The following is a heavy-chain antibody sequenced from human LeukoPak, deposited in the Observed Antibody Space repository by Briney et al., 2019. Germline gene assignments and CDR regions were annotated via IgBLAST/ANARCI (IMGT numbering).Heavy chain of an antibody. CDR2: INPSAGST. J-gene: IGHJ4*02. CDR1: GGTFSSYG. CDR3: ARHQGAGEYPFDY. Sequence: ASVKVSCKASGGTFSSYGISWVRQAPGQGLEWMGIINPSAGSTTYAQRFQGRVTMTRDTSTSTVYMELSSLRSEDTAVYYCARHQGAGEYPFDYWGQGTLVTVPS. V-gene: IGHV1-46*01. D-gene: IGHD3-16*01.